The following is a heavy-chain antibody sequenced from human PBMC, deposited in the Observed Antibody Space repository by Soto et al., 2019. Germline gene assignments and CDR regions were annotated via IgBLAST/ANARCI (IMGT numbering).Heavy chain of an antibody. CDR1: GYTFTGYY. D-gene: IGHD3-22*01. V-gene: IGHV1-2*02. J-gene: IGHJ6*02. Sequence: GAXVKVSCKASGYTFTGYYXHGVRQAPGQGFEWMGWINANSGGTNYPQKFQGRVTITRDTSISTAYMELSRLKSDDTAVYYCARDSYYTSSGYYWSHYYYYGMDVWGQGTTVTVSS. CDR2: INANSGGT. CDR3: ARDSYYTSSGYYWSHYYYYGMDV.